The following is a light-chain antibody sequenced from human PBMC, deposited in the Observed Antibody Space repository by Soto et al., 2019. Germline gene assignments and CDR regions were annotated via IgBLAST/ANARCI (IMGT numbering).Light chain of an antibody. J-gene: IGLJ1*01. Sequence: QSVLTQPPSASGSPGQSVTISCTGTSSDVGAYNYVSWYQQHPGKAPKLIISEVNKRPSGVPDRFSGSKSGNTASLTVSGLQAEDEADYYCNSYAGGNTFYVFGSGTKVTVL. CDR3: NSYAGGNTFYV. V-gene: IGLV2-8*01. CDR2: EVN. CDR1: SSDVGAYNY.